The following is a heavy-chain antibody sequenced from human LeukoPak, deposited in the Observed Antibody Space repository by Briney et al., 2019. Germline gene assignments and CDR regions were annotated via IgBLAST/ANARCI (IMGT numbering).Heavy chain of an antibody. CDR1: GFTFSTYS. V-gene: IGHV3-21*01. CDR3: ARDGIFDY. CDR2: IRSGSTYM. Sequence: GGSLRLSCAASGFTFSTYSMHWVRQAPVRGLEWVSSIRSGSTYMNYADSVKGRFTISRDDAKNSLYLQMNRLRAEDTAVYYCARDGIFDYWGQGTLVTVSS. J-gene: IGHJ4*02.